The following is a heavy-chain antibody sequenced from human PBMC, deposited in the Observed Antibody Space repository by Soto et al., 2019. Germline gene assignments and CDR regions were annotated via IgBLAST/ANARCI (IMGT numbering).Heavy chain of an antibody. CDR2: IYSGGST. D-gene: IGHD5-12*01. Sequence: GGSLRLSCSASGCTVSNNYMSLVRQAQGKGLEWVSVIYSGGSTYCADSVKGRFTISRDNSKNTLYLQMNSLRDEDTAVYYCARDKTGWDGYNYVDYWGQGTLVTVSS. CDR3: ARDKTGWDGYNYVDY. V-gene: IGHV3-66*01. J-gene: IGHJ4*02. CDR1: GCTVSNNY.